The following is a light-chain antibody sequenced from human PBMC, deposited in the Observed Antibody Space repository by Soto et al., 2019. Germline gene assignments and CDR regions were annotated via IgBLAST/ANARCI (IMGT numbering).Light chain of an antibody. CDR1: QSVCSRC. V-gene: IGKV3-20*01. CDR3: QHYGTTPWT. CDR2: GAS. J-gene: IGKJ1*01. Sequence: ETVLTQSPGTLSLSPGERVTLSCRASQSVCSRCLAWYQQKPGQSPRLLIYGASSRATGIPDRFSGSGCGTDFTLTISRLEPEDFAVYYCQHYGTTPWTFGQGTKVGLK.